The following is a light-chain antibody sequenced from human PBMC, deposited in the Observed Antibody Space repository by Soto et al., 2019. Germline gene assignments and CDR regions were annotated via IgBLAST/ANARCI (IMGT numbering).Light chain of an antibody. Sequence: DIQMTQSPSSVSASVGDRVTITCRASQSISNWLAWYQQKPGKAPKLLIYAASTLQNGVPSRFSGSGSGRDFTLTISSLQPEDFATYYCQQANSFPLFGPGTKVDI. CDR1: QSISNW. CDR3: QQANSFPL. J-gene: IGKJ3*01. CDR2: AAS. V-gene: IGKV1-12*01.